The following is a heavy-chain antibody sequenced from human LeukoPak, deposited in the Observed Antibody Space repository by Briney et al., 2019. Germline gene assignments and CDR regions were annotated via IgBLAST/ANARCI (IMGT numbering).Heavy chain of an antibody. V-gene: IGHV3-23*01. CDR1: GFTFSSYA. D-gene: IGHD2-2*02. CDR2: ISGSGGST. CDR3: AKDIVVVPAAIGWFDP. J-gene: IGHJ5*02. Sequence: GGSLRLSCAASGFTFSSYAMSWVRQAPGKGLEWVSAISGSGGSTYYAASVKGRFTISRDNSKNTLYLQMNSLRAEDTAVYYCAKDIVVVPAAIGWFDPWGQGTLVIVSS.